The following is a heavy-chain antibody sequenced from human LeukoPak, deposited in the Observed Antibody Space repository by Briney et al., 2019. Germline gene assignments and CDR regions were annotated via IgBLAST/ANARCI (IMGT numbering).Heavy chain of an antibody. CDR1: GGTSSSYA. CDR3: ARRMMGSYYYYGMDV. J-gene: IGHJ6*02. V-gene: IGHV1-69*04. CDR2: IIPILGIA. D-gene: IGHD2-15*01. Sequence: SVKVSCKASGGTSSSYAISWVRQAPGQGLEWMGRIIPILGIANYAQKFQGRVTITADKSTSTAYMELSSLRSEDTAVYYCARRMMGSYYYYGMDVWGQGTTVTVSS.